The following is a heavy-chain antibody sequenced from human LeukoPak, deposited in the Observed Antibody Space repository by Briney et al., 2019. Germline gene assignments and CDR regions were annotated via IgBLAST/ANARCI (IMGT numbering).Heavy chain of an antibody. CDR2: ISSSSSTI. CDR3: ARARYGSGSYSDDY. J-gene: IGHJ4*02. CDR1: GFTFSSYS. Sequence: GGSLRLSCAASGFTFSSYSMNWVRQAPGKGLEWVSYISSSSSTIYYADSVKGRFTISRDNAKNSLYLQMNSLRAEDTAVYYCARARYGSGSYSDDYWGQGTLVTVSS. D-gene: IGHD3-10*01. V-gene: IGHV3-48*01.